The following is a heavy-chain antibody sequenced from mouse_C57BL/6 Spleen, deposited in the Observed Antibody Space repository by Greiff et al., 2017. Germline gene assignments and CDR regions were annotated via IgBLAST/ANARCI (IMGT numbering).Heavy chain of an antibody. J-gene: IGHJ4*01. V-gene: IGHV1-39*01. Sequence: QLQESGPELVKPGASVKISCKASGYSFTDYNMNWVKQSNGKSLEWIGVINPNYGTTSYNQKFKGKATLTVDQSSSTAYMQLNSLTSEDSAVYYCAQGGGNYEDYYAMDYWGQGTSVTVSS. CDR1: GYSFTDYN. CDR2: INPNYGTT. CDR3: AQGGGNYEDYYAMDY. D-gene: IGHD2-1*01.